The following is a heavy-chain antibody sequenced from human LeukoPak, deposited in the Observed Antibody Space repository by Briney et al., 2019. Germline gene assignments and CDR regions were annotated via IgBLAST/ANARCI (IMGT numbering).Heavy chain of an antibody. D-gene: IGHD6-19*01. V-gene: IGHV3-48*04. J-gene: IGHJ4*02. CDR3: ARETVAGTFDY. CDR1: GFTFSHFG. Sequence: GGSLRLSCEASGFTFSHFGMHWVRQAPGKGLEWISDISSRDGTINFADSVRGRFAVSWDNGKNSLFLQMNSLRADDTAVYYCARETVAGTFDYWGQGALVTVSS. CDR2: ISSRDGTI.